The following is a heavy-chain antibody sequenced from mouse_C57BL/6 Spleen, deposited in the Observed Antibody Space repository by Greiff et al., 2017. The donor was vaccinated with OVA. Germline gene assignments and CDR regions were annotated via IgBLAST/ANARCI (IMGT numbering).Heavy chain of an antibody. Sequence: EVQLVESGGGLVKPGGSLKLSCAASGFTFSDYGMHWVRQAPEKGLEWVAYISSGSSTIYYADTVKGRLAISRDNAKNTLFLQMTSVRSEDTAMYYCARERGYDYVDCYAMDYWGQGTSVTVSS. CDR3: ARERGYDYVDCYAMDY. J-gene: IGHJ4*01. V-gene: IGHV5-17*01. CDR1: GFTFSDYG. CDR2: ISSGSSTI. D-gene: IGHD2-4*01.